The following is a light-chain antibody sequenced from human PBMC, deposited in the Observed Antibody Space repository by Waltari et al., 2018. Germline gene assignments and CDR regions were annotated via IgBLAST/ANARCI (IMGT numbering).Light chain of an antibody. CDR2: STS. J-gene: IGLJ3*02. CDR1: TGAVTSGYY. CDR3: LLYYGGPWV. V-gene: IGLV7-43*01. Sequence: QTVVTQEPSLTVSPGGTVTLTCASSTGAVTSGYYPNWFQQKPGQAPRSLIYSTSNKPSWTPARCSGSLLGGKAALTLSGVQPEDEAEYYCLLYYGGPWVFGGGTKLTVL.